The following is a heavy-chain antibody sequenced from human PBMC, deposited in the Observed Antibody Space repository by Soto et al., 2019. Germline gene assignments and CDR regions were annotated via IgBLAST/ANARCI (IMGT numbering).Heavy chain of an antibody. J-gene: IGHJ6*02. Sequence: QVQLVESGGGVVQPGRSLRLSCAASGFTFSSYGMHWVRQAPGKGLEWVAVISYDGSNKYYADSVKGRFTISRDNSKNPLYLQMNSLRAEDTAVYYCAKETYYYYYGMDVWGQGTTVTVSS. CDR2: ISYDGSNK. V-gene: IGHV3-30*18. CDR3: AKETYYYYYGMDV. CDR1: GFTFSSYG.